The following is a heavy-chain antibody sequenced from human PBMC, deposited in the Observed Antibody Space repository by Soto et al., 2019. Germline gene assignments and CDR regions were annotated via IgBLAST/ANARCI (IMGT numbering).Heavy chain of an antibody. D-gene: IGHD3-3*01. Sequence: SETLSLTCTVSGGSISSYYWSWIRQPPGKGLEWIGYIYYSGSTNYNPSLKSRVTISVDTSKNQFSLKLSSVTAADTAVYYCARAVKFLVNDYWGQGTLVTVSS. CDR1: GGSISSYY. J-gene: IGHJ4*02. CDR3: ARAVKFLVNDY. V-gene: IGHV4-59*01. CDR2: IYYSGST.